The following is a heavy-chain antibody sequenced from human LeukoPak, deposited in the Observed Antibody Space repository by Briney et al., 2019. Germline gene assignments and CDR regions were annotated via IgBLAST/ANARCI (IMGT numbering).Heavy chain of an antibody. J-gene: IGHJ4*02. CDR2: ISGSGGST. CDR1: GVTLSSYA. Sequence: GGSLRLSCAASGVTLSSYAMSWARQAPGKGLEWVSAISGSGGSTYYADSVKGRFTISRDNSKNTLYLQMNSLRAEDTAVYYCASGQWTPPDYSFDYWGQGTLVTVSS. V-gene: IGHV3-23*01. D-gene: IGHD6-19*01. CDR3: ASGQWTPPDYSFDY.